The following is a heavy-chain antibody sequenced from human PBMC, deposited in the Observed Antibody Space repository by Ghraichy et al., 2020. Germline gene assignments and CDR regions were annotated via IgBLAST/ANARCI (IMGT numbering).Heavy chain of an antibody. CDR2: IGWDGGTT. J-gene: IGHJ4*02. Sequence: GSLRLSCAASGFTFDDYAMHWVRQAPGKGLEWVSLIGWDGGTTYYADSVKGRFTISRDNSKTSLYLQMNSLRVEDTALYYCAKEGRSGYSYGYSFDYWGQGTLLTVSS. CDR1: GFTFDDYA. CDR3: AKEGRSGYSYGYSFDY. V-gene: IGHV3-43D*03. D-gene: IGHD5-18*01.